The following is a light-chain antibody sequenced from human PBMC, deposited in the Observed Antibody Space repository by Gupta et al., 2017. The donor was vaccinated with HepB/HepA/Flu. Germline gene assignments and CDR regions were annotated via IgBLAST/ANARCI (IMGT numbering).Light chain of an antibody. CDR1: QSLVYNDGNTY. CDR3: RQGTHWPPT. Sequence: EVVLTQSSLSLPVTLGEPASISCRSSQSLVYNDGNTYLNWFQQRPGQSPRRLIYEVSNRDSGVPDRFSGSGSATHFTLKISRVEAEDVGVYYCRQGTHWPPTFGQGTKVEIK. V-gene: IGKV2-30*01. J-gene: IGKJ1*01. CDR2: EVS.